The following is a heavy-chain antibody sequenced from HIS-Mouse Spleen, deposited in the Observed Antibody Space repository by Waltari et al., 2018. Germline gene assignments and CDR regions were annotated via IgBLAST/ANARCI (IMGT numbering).Heavy chain of an antibody. CDR3: AREIPYSSSWYDWYFDL. Sequence: QLQLQESGPGLVKPSETLSLTCTVSGGSISSSSYYWGWIRQPPGKGLEWIGSIYYSGRTSSNPALKSLVTISVATSKNQFSLKLSSVTAADTAVYYCAREIPYSSSWYDWYFDLWGRGTLVTVSS. J-gene: IGHJ2*01. CDR1: GGSISSSSYY. CDR2: IYYSGRT. D-gene: IGHD6-13*01. V-gene: IGHV4-39*07.